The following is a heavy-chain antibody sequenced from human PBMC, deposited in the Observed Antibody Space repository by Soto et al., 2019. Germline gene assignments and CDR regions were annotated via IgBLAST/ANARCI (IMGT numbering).Heavy chain of an antibody. D-gene: IGHD5-18*01. CDR1: GGTFSSYA. V-gene: IGHV1-69*13. CDR2: IIPIFGTA. J-gene: IGHJ4*02. Sequence: ASVKVSCKASGGTFSSYAISWVRQAPGQGLEWMGGIIPIFGTANYAQKFQGRVTITADESTSTAYMELSSLRSEDTAVYYCARGMGCSYGSSFDYWGQGTLVTVSS. CDR3: ARGMGCSYGSSFDY.